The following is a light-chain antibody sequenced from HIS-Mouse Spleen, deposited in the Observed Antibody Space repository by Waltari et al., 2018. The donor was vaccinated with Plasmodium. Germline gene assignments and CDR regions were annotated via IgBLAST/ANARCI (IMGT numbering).Light chain of an antibody. CDR2: GNS. CDR1: SSHIGAGYD. Sequence: SVLTQPPSVSGAPVQRVTISCTGSSSHIGAGYDVHWYQQLPGTAPKLLIYGNSNRPSGVPDRFSGSKSGTSASLAITGLQAEDEADYYCQSYDSSLSGYVFGTGTKVTVL. CDR3: QSYDSSLSGYV. J-gene: IGLJ1*01. V-gene: IGLV1-40*01.